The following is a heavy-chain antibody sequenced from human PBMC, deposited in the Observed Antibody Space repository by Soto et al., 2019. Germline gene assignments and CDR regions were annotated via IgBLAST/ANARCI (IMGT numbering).Heavy chain of an antibody. Sequence: ASVKVSCKACAYHFTNYGISWVRQAPGQGLEWMGWISAYNGNINYAQKFRGRVTMTTDTSTSSAYLEVRSLRSDDMAGYYCARIRSASSGWLPDYWGQGTLVTVSS. D-gene: IGHD6-19*01. J-gene: IGHJ4*02. CDR2: ISAYNGNI. V-gene: IGHV1-18*03. CDR1: AYHFTNYG. CDR3: ARIRSASSGWLPDY.